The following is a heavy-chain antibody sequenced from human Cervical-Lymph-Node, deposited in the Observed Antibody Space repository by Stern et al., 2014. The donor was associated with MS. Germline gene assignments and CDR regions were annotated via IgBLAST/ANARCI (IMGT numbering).Heavy chain of an antibody. CDR3: ASPLTATSVPFGYYGMDV. J-gene: IGHJ6*02. D-gene: IGHD4-17*01. V-gene: IGHV1-69*01. Sequence: VQLVESGAEVKKPGSSVKVSCKASGGTFSNYATSWVRQAPGQGLEWMGWLVPLFGKPNYAQKFQGRVTITADESTSTAYMDLSSLRSEDTAVYYCASPLTATSVPFGYYGMDVWGQGTTVTVS. CDR1: GGTFSNYA. CDR2: LVPLFGKP.